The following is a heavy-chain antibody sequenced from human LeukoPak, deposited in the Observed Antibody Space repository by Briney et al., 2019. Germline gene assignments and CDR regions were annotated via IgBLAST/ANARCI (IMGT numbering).Heavy chain of an antibody. CDR3: AKGYCSSTSCYIGY. V-gene: IGHV3-23*01. Sequence: GGSLRLSCAASGFTFSSYSMNWVRQAPGKGLEWVSAISGSGGSTYYADSVKGRFTISRDNSKNTLYLQMNSLRAEDTAVYYCAKGYCSSTSCYIGYWGQGTLVTVSS. CDR2: ISGSGGST. D-gene: IGHD2-2*02. J-gene: IGHJ4*02. CDR1: GFTFSSYS.